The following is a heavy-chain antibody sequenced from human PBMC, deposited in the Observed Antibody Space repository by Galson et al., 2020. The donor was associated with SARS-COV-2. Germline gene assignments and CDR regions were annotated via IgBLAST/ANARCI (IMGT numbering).Heavy chain of an antibody. Sequence: ASETLSLTCTVSGGSFSSDDYCWTWIRQHPGKGLEWIGYIYSSGGTYYNPSLKSRVTFSVATSMNQFSLELSSVTAADTAVYYCARGIAVGYYFDYWGQGALVTVSS. CDR2: IYSSGGT. J-gene: IGHJ4*02. CDR3: ARGIAVGYYFDY. CDR1: GGSFSSDDYC. D-gene: IGHD6-19*01. V-gene: IGHV4-31*03.